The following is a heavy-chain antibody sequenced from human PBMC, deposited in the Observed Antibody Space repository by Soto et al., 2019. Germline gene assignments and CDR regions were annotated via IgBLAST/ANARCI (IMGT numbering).Heavy chain of an antibody. J-gene: IGHJ4*02. V-gene: IGHV4-59*01. CDR1: GGSISSYY. Sequence: PSETLSLTCTVSGGSISSYYWSWIRQPPGKGLEWIGYIYYSGSTNYNPSLKSRVTISVDTSKNQFSLKLSSVTAADTAVYYCARAPDCSGGSCYVPRFDYWGQGTLVTVSS. CDR3: ARAPDCSGGSCYVPRFDY. D-gene: IGHD2-15*01. CDR2: IYYSGST.